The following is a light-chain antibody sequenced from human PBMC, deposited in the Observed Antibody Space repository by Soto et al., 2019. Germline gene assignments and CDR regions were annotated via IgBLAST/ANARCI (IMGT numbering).Light chain of an antibody. J-gene: IGKJ1*01. CDR1: QSISSW. CDR3: QHYNSYSEA. V-gene: IGKV1-5*01. CDR2: DAY. Sequence: DIQLTQSPSFLSASVGDRVTITCLASQSISSWLAWYQQKPGKAPKLLIYDAYSLESGTPSRFSGRRSGTEFTLTISSLQPDDFATYYCQHYNSYSEAFGQGTKVE.